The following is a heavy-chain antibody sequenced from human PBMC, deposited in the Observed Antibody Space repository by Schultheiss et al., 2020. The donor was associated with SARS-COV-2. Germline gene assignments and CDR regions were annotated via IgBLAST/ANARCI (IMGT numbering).Heavy chain of an antibody. CDR2: ISSSGSTI. V-gene: IGHV3-11*04. Sequence: GGSLRLSCAASGFTFSDYYMSWIRQAPGKGLEWVSYISSSGSTIYYADSVKGRFTISRDNSKNTLYLQMNSLRAEDTAVYYCARETVAATPSTDYYYGMDVWGQGTTVTVSS. CDR3: ARETVAATPSTDYYYGMDV. CDR1: GFTFSDYY. J-gene: IGHJ6*02. D-gene: IGHD2-15*01.